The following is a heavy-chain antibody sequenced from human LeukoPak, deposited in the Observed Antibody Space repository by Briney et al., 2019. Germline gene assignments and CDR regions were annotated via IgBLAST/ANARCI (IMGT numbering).Heavy chain of an antibody. CDR2: IIPILGIA. CDR3: AREEAAAGNGPFDY. CDR1: GGTFSSYA. J-gene: IGHJ4*02. Sequence: GASVKVSCKASGGTFSSYAISWVRQAPGQGLEWMGRIIPILGIANYAQKFQGRVTITADKSTSTAHMELSSLRSEDTAVYYCAREEAAAGNGPFDYWGQGTLVTVSS. D-gene: IGHD6-13*01. V-gene: IGHV1-69*04.